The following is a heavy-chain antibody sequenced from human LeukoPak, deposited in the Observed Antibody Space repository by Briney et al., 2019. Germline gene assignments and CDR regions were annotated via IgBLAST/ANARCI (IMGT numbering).Heavy chain of an antibody. Sequence: ASVTVSCTASGYTFTSYGISWVRQAPGQGLEWMGWISAYNGNTNYAQKLQGRVTMTTDTSTSTAYMELRSLRSDDTAVYYCARGLQPGSGSYLIDYWGQGTLVTVSA. V-gene: IGHV1-18*01. J-gene: IGHJ4*02. D-gene: IGHD3-10*01. CDR3: ARGLQPGSGSYLIDY. CDR1: GYTFTSYG. CDR2: ISAYNGNT.